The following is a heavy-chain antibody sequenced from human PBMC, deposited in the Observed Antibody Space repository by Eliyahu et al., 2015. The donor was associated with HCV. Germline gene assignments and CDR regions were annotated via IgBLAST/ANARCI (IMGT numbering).Heavy chain of an antibody. CDR3: AKDTVTTTYDAFDI. Sequence: EVQLVESGGGLVQPGRSLRRSCAASGFIFDNYAMHWVRQAPGKGLEWVSGISWDSGSKDYADSVKGRFTISRDNAKTSLYLQMNSLRPEDTAFYFCAKDTVTTTYDAFDIWGQGTMVTVSS. D-gene: IGHD4-17*01. V-gene: IGHV3-9*01. CDR2: ISWDSGSK. CDR1: GFIFDNYA. J-gene: IGHJ3*02.